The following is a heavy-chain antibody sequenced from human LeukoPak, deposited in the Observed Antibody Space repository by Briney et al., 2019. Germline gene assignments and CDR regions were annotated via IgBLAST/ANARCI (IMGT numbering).Heavy chain of an antibody. CDR2: IYYSGST. D-gene: IGHD5-24*01. CDR1: GGSISSYY. Sequence: SETLSLTCTVSGGSISSYYWSWIRQPPGKGLEWIGYIYYSGSTNYNPSLKSRVTISVDTSKNQFSLKLSSVTAADTAVYYCAKRLNYWFDPWGQGTLVTVSS. CDR3: AKRLNYWFDP. V-gene: IGHV4-59*01. J-gene: IGHJ5*02.